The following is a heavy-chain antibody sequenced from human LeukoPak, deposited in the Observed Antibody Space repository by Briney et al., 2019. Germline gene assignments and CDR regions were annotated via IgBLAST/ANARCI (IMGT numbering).Heavy chain of an antibody. CDR2: ISSSSYI. J-gene: IGHJ4*02. Sequence: PGGSLRLSCAASGFTFSSHWMHWVRQAPGKGLEWVSSISSSSYIYYADSVKGRFTISRDNAKNSLYLQMNSLRAEDTAVYYCARDQVGPGYCSSTSCPSPCDYWGQGTLVTVSS. V-gene: IGHV3-21*01. CDR3: ARDQVGPGYCSSTSCPSPCDY. D-gene: IGHD2-2*01. CDR1: GFTFSSHW.